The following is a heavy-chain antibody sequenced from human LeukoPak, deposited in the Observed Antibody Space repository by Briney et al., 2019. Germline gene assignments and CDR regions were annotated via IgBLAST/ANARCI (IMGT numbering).Heavy chain of an antibody. Sequence: GGSLRLSCAASGFTFSIYWMYWVRQAPGKGLLWVSRCDSDGSGTTYVDSVKGRFTVSRDNAKSTLYLQMSSLRAEDTAVYYCATSSVWGGAFNIWGQGTMVTVSS. J-gene: IGHJ3*02. CDR2: CDSDGSGT. V-gene: IGHV3-74*01. D-gene: IGHD3-16*01. CDR3: ATSSVWGGAFNI. CDR1: GFTFSIYW.